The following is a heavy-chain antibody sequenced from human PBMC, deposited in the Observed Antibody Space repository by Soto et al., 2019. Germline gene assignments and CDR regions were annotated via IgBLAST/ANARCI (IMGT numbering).Heavy chain of an antibody. V-gene: IGHV1-69*01. CDR2: IIPIFGTA. D-gene: IGHD3-22*01. CDR1: GGTFSSYA. Sequence: QVQLVQSGAEVKKPGSSVKVSCKASGGTFSSYAISWVRQAPGQGLEWMGGIIPIFGTANYAQKFQGRVTITADESTSPAYMELSSLRSEDTAVYYCARAPSSNYYDSSGYFSWYFDLWGRGTLVTVSS. CDR3: ARAPSSNYYDSSGYFSWYFDL. J-gene: IGHJ2*01.